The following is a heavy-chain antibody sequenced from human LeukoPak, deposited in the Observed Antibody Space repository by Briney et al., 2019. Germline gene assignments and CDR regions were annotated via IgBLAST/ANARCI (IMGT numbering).Heavy chain of an antibody. CDR2: IRYDGSIK. J-gene: IGHJ4*02. D-gene: IGHD1-26*01. Sequence: GGSLRLSCAASGFIFTSYGMHWVRQAPGKGLERVAFIRYDGSIKFYADSVKGRFTISRDNSRNTLYLQMNSLRAEDTAVYYCAKDSRHRIVGTTTFLDYWGQGTLVTVSS. CDR1: GFIFTSYG. CDR3: AKDSRHRIVGTTTFLDY. V-gene: IGHV3-30*02.